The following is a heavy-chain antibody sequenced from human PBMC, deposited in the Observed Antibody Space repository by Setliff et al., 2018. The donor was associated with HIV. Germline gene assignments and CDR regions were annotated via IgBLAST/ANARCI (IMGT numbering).Heavy chain of an antibody. CDR3: VRLTADRTNYYYYMDV. D-gene: IGHD2-8*01. CDR2: IDSNNGNR. CDR1: GGTFSNYA. J-gene: IGHJ6*03. Sequence: ASVKVSCKASGGTFSNYAISRVRQAPGQGLEWMGWIDSNNGNRNFAQKFRGRVTMTTDISTNTAYMEVRSLSFDDTAVYYCVRLTADRTNYYYYMDVWGKGTTVTVSS. V-gene: IGHV1-18*01.